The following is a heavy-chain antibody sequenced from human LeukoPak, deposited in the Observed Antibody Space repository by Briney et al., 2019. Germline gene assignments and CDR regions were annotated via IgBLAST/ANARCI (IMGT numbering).Heavy chain of an antibody. J-gene: IGHJ5*02. V-gene: IGHV1-24*01. CDR1: GYTLTELS. D-gene: IGHD6-13*01. Sequence: APVKVSCKVSGYTLTELSMHWVRQAPGKGLEWIGGFDPEDGETIYAQKFQGRVTMTEDTSTDTAYMELSSLRSEDTAVYYCATGQISSSWYWFDPWGQGTLVTVSS. CDR2: FDPEDGET. CDR3: ATGQISSSWYWFDP.